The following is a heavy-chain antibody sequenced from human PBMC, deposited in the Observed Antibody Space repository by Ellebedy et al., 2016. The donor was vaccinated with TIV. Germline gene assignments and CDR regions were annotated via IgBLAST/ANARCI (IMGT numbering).Heavy chain of an antibody. V-gene: IGHV3-74*01. CDR3: ARERFDFSRGLDA. CDR2: IKGFDSST. J-gene: IGHJ6*02. D-gene: IGHD3-16*01. CDR1: GFNFSPYW. Sequence: GGSLRLXXAASGFNFSPYWMHWVRRAPGKGLVWVSLIKGFDSSTQYADSVKGRFSISRDNTNNILYLHMSRLTVEDSAVYYCARERFDFSRGLDAWGQGTTVTVSS.